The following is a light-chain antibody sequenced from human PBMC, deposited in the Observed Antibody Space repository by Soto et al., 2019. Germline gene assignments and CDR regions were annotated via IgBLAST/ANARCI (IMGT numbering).Light chain of an antibody. CDR3: QQYDEWPPT. Sequence: MSQSPASLSVSPGERVTLSCRASQNIHTHMSWFLQKPGQTPRLLIYDAIIRAPGVPARFSGSWSGTEFTLTITSLQSEDFAVYYCQQYDEWPPTFGQGTKVDIK. CDR1: QNIHTH. CDR2: DAI. V-gene: IGKV3-15*01. J-gene: IGKJ1*01.